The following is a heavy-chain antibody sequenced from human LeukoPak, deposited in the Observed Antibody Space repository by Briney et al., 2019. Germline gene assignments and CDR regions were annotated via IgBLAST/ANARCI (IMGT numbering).Heavy chain of an antibody. J-gene: IGHJ4*02. V-gene: IGHV1-69*13. CDR2: VIPIFGTA. Sequence: SVKVSCKASGGTFSSYAISWVRQAPGQGLEWMGGVIPIFGTANYAQRFQGRVTITADESATTAYMELSSLRSEDTAVYFCARADSLGNYYDVWGQGTLVTVSS. D-gene: IGHD3-10*01. CDR3: ARADSLGNYYDV. CDR1: GGTFSSYA.